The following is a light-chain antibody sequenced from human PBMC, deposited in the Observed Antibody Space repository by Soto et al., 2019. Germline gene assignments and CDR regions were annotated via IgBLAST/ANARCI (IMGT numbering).Light chain of an antibody. J-gene: IGLJ2*01. CDR3: SSYTSSNTLGV. CDR2: DVS. Sequence: QSALTQPASVSGSPGQSITISCTGTSSDVDTYNYVSWYQQYPGKAHKLMIHDVSNRPSGVSNRFSGSKSVNTASLTISGLQAEDEADYYCSSYTSSNTLGVFGGGTKLTVL. CDR1: SSDVDTYNY. V-gene: IGLV2-14*01.